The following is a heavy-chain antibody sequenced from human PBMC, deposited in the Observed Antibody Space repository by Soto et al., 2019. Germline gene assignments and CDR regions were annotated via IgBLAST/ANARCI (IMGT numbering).Heavy chain of an antibody. CDR2: IYDSGNT. D-gene: IGHD6-13*01. Sequence: SETLSLTCTVSGGSISTSSYHWGWIRQPPGKGLEWIANIYDSGNTYNNPSLKSRVTISVDTSKNQFSLKLTSVTAADTAVYYCARRRIIAAAGFDPWGQGTLVTVSS. CDR3: ARRRIIAAAGFDP. V-gene: IGHV4-39*01. J-gene: IGHJ5*02. CDR1: GGSISTSSYH.